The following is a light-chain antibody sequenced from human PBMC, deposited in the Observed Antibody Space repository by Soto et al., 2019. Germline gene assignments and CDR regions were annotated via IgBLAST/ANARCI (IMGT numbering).Light chain of an antibody. V-gene: IGKV3-15*01. CDR2: DAS. CDR1: QSVSSN. J-gene: IGKJ1*01. CDR3: QQYRSWPRT. Sequence: DIVMTQSPSTLSVSPGERATLSCRASQSVSSNLAWYQQKPGQAPRLLIYDASTRSTGIPARFSGSGSGTEFTLTISSLQSEDFGVYYCQQYRSWPRTFGQGTMVDI.